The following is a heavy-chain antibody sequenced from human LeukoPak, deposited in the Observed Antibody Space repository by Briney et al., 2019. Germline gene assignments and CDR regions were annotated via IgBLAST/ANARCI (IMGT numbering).Heavy chain of an antibody. D-gene: IGHD2-8*02. J-gene: IGHJ5*02. CDR1: GGSISSGDYS. CDR2: IYYSGST. Sequence: SETLSLTCTVSGGSISSGDYSWSWIRQHPGEGLEWIGYIYYSGSTYYNPSLKSRVTISVDTSKSQFSLKMTSVTAADTAVYYCARVRLSGANWFDPWGQGTLVTVSS. V-gene: IGHV4-31*03. CDR3: ARVRLSGANWFDP.